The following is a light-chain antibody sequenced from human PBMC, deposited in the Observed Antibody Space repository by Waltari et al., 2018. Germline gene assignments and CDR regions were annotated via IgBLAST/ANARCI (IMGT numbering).Light chain of an antibody. CDR1: HAINIK. CDR3: QQDYTTIWT. V-gene: IGKV1-39*01. CDR2: SAS. J-gene: IGKJ1*01. Sequence: MIESTPSLATSFVDRGTRSCRASHAINIKLTWYQQRPGKAPKLLIFSASSLESGIPSRFSGSGSGTEYTLTISSLQPEDFATYYCQQDYTTIWTFGQGTNIEMK.